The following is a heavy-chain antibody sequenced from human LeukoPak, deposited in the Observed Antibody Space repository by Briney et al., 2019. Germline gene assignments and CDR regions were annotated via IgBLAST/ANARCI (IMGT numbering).Heavy chain of an antibody. CDR2: IKQDGSEK. Sequence: GGSLRLSCAASGFTFSDYYMSWIRQAPGKGLEWVANIKQDGSEKYYVDSVKGRFTISRDNAKNSLYLQMNSLRAEDTAVYYCARARREVGSYRSAFDYWGQGTLVTVSS. CDR3: ARARREVGSYRSAFDY. D-gene: IGHD3-16*02. V-gene: IGHV3-7*01. J-gene: IGHJ4*02. CDR1: GFTFSDYY.